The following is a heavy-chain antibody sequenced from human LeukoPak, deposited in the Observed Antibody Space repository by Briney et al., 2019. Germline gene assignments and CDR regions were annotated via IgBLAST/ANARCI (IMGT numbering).Heavy chain of an antibody. V-gene: IGHV3-30-3*01. Sequence: PGRSLRLSCAASGFTFSSYAMHWVRQAPGKGLEWVAVISYDGSNKYYADSVRGRFTISRDNSKNTLYLQMNSLRAEDTAVYYCVAAAASGGYWGQGTLVTVSS. D-gene: IGHD6-13*01. CDR2: ISYDGSNK. J-gene: IGHJ4*02. CDR1: GFTFSSYA. CDR3: VAAAASGGY.